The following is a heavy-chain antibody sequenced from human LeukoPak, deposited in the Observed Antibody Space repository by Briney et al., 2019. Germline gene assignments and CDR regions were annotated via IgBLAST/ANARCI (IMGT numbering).Heavy chain of an antibody. CDR1: GCTFSSYA. V-gene: IGHV3-30-3*01. D-gene: IGHD2-15*01. Sequence: GGSLRFSCAASGCTFSSYAMHWVRQAPGKGLEWVTVISYDGSNKYYADSVKGRFTISRDNSRNTLYLQMNSLRAEDTAVYYCARDLEDCSGGSCYSWFDPWGQGTLVTVSS. CDR3: ARDLEDCSGGSCYSWFDP. CDR2: ISYDGSNK. J-gene: IGHJ5*02.